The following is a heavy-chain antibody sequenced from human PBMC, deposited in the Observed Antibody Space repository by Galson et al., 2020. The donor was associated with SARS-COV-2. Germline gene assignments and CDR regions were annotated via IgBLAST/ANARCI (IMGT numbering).Heavy chain of an antibody. CDR1: GFTFSNAW. D-gene: IGHD3-16*01. J-gene: IGHJ4*02. CDR3: TTDTYDYIWGSYIHFDY. CDR2: IKSKTDGGTT. Sequence: GGSLRLSCEASGFTFSNAWMNWVRQAPGKGLEWVGRIKSKTDGGTTDYAAPVKGRFTISRDDSKNTLYLQMNSLKTEDTAVYYCTTDTYDYIWGSYIHFDYWGQGTLVTVSS. V-gene: IGHV3-15*07.